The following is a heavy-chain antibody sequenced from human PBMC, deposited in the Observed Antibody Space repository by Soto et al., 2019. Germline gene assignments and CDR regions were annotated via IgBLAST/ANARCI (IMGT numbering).Heavy chain of an antibody. D-gene: IGHD6-13*01. CDR1: GYTFSTYG. CDR2: ISTSNGDT. J-gene: IGHJ4*02. Sequence: ASVKVSCKASGYTFSTYGISWVRQAPGQGLEWMAWISTSNGDTHYAQKVQDRVTMTTDRFTSTAYMELRSLRSDDTAIYYCARDSAAHGPVFDYWGQGTLGTSP. V-gene: IGHV1-18*04. CDR3: ARDSAAHGPVFDY.